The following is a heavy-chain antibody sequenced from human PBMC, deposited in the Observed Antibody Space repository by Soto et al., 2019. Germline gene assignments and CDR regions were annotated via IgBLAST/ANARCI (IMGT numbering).Heavy chain of an antibody. V-gene: IGHV4-61*01. CDR3: ARDFRRGDWFDP. D-gene: IGHD3-10*01. CDR2: IYYSGST. CDR1: GGSASSGSYY. Sequence: PSETLSLTCTVSGGSASSGSYYWSWIRQPPGKGLEWIGYIYYSGSTNYNPSLKSRVTISVDTSKNQFSLKLSSVTAADTAVYYCARDFRRGDWFDPWGQGTLVTVSS. J-gene: IGHJ5*02.